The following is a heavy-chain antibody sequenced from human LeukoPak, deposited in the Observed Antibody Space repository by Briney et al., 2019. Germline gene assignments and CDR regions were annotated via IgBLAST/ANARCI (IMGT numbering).Heavy chain of an antibody. CDR1: GAPVSSSNSY. CDR3: ARDQPYNWFDP. Sequence: PSETLSLTCSVSGAPVSSSNSYWSWIRQPPGKGLEWIGYVYDSGTTHYNPSLTSRVTISRDTSKNQFSLKLTSVTAADTAVYYCARDQPYNWFDPWGQGTLVTVSS. V-gene: IGHV4-61*01. CDR2: VYDSGTT. J-gene: IGHJ5*02.